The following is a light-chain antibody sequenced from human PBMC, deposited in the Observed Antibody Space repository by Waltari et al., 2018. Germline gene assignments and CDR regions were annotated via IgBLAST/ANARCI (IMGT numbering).Light chain of an antibody. CDR2: ASD. J-gene: IGLJ1*01. CDR1: SSNIGSTS. Sequence: QSVLTQSSPTSGTPGQRVSISCSGTSSNIGSTSVYWSQHLPGAAPKLLIYASDQRPSGVPDRFSGSKSGTSASLAISGLRSEDEADYYCATWDDSLGGFYVFGTGTKVTVL. CDR3: ATWDDSLGGFYV. V-gene: IGLV1-47*01.